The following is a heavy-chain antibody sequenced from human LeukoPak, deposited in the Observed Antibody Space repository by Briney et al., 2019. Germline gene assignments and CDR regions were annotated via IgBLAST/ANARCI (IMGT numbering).Heavy chain of an antibody. CDR2: IYYSGNT. Sequence: SETLSLTCTVSGVSISSSNSYWGWIRQPPGKGLEWIGSIYYSGNTYYNASLKSQVSISIDTSKNQFSLRLTSVTAADTAVYYCACYYGSGSYNHYYYYMDVWGKGTTVTVSS. CDR3: ACYYGSGSYNHYYYYMDV. J-gene: IGHJ6*03. CDR1: GVSISSSNSY. D-gene: IGHD3-10*01. V-gene: IGHV4-39*07.